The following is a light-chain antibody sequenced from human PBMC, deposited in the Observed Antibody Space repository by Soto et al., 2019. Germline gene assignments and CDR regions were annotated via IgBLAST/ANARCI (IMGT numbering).Light chain of an antibody. CDR1: QSVRDN. J-gene: IGKJ2*01. V-gene: IGKV3-15*01. CDR3: QHYNFWPHT. Sequence: EILLTQSPATLALSPGEGATLSCRASQSVRDNLAWYQQKPGQAPRLLIYRASTRATGVPARFSGSGSGTEFTLTTSSLQSEDVSVYFCQHYNFWPHTFGQGTKLEIK. CDR2: RAS.